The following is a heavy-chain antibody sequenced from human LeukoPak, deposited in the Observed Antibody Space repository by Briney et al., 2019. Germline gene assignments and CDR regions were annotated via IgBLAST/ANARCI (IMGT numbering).Heavy chain of an antibody. CDR1: GYTFTDYY. D-gene: IGHD6-19*01. CDR3: ARSWGVAGTGWGFDY. Sequence: ASVKVSCKASGYTFTDYYVHWVRQAPGQGLEWMGWINPHSGGTNFAQKFQGRVTMPRDTPISTAYMELSRLRSDDTAVYYCARSWGVAGTGWGFDYWGEGTLVTVSS. J-gene: IGHJ4*02. CDR2: INPHSGGT. V-gene: IGHV1-2*02.